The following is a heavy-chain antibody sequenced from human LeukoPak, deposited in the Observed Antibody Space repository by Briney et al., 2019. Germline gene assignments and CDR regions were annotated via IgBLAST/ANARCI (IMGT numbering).Heavy chain of an antibody. J-gene: IGHJ5*02. V-gene: IGHV4-30-4*08. Sequence: SETLSLTCTVSGGSISSGDYCWSWIRQPPGKGLEWIGYIYYSGSTYYNPSLKSRVTISVDTSKNQFSLKLSSVTAADTAVYYCARDRYGDYSGNWFDPWGQGTLVTVSS. CDR3: ARDRYGDYSGNWFDP. CDR1: GGSISSGDYC. CDR2: IYYSGST. D-gene: IGHD4-17*01.